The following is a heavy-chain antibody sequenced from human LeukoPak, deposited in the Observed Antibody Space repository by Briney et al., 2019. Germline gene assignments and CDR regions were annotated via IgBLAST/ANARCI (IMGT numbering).Heavy chain of an antibody. CDR2: IWYDGSNK. D-gene: IGHD2-2*01. CDR1: GFIFSNYG. CDR3: ARGLFVVVPAAIVSDFDY. Sequence: GGSLRLSCAASGFIFSNYGMHWVRQAPGKGLEWVAVIWYDGSNKYYADSVKGRFTISRDNSKNTLYLRMNSLRAEDTAVYYCARGLFVVVPAAIVSDFDYWGQGALVTVSS. V-gene: IGHV3-33*01. J-gene: IGHJ4*02.